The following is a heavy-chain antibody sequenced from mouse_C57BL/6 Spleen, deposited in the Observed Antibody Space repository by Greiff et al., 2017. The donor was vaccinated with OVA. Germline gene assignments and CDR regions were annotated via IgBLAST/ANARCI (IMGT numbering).Heavy chain of an antibody. J-gene: IGHJ1*03. CDR2: IYPGDGDT. V-gene: IGHV1-82*01. CDR1: GYAFSSSW. Sequence: VQLVESGPELVKPGASVKISCKASGYAFSSSWMNWVKQRPGKGLEWIGRIYPGDGDTNYNGKFKGQATLTADKSSSTAYMQLSSLTSEDSAVYFCARDGSSYRYFDVWGTGTTVTVSS. CDR3: ARDGSSYRYFDV. D-gene: IGHD1-1*01.